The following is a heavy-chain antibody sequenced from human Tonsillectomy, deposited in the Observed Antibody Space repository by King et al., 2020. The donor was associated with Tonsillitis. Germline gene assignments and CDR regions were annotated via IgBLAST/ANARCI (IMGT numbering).Heavy chain of an antibody. CDR3: ARVSAHRLSPPRTKYSYSYRYYFDY. J-gene: IGHJ4*02. Sequence: QLVQSGGGVVRPGGSLRLSCAASGFTFGGYGMTWVRQAPGKGLEWVSGINWNGGSTGYVDSVKGRFTISRDNAKNSLYLQMNSLRAEDTALYYWARVSAHRLSPPRTKYSYSYRYYFDYWGQGTLVTVSS. D-gene: IGHD5-18*01. V-gene: IGHV3-20*04. CDR1: GFTFGGYG. CDR2: INWNGGST.